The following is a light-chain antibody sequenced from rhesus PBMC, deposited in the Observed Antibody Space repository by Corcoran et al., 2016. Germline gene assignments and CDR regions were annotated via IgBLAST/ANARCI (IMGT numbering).Light chain of an antibody. V-gene: IGKV1-28*02. Sequence: DIQMTQSPSSLSASVGDTVTITCRASQDIRSYLNWFKQKPGKAPRPLLYGATAWQTGVPSRLSGTGSGTDFTLTISSLQPEDLATYYCQQFKDYPLTFGGGTKVEIK. CDR1: QDIRSY. CDR3: QQFKDYPLT. CDR2: GAT. J-gene: IGKJ4*01.